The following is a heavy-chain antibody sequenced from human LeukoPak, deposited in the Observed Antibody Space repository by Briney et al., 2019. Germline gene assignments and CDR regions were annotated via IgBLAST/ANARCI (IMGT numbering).Heavy chain of an antibody. Sequence: SETLSLTCTVSGGSISTTGYYWAWIRQPPGKGLQWIASIYYSGSTYYNSSLKSRVTISVDTSKNQFSLKLSSVTAADTAVYYCARGGGDCTNGVCPTPNWFDPWGQGTLVTVSS. J-gene: IGHJ5*02. D-gene: IGHD2-8*01. CDR2: IYYSGST. V-gene: IGHV4-39*07. CDR3: ARGGGDCTNGVCPTPNWFDP. CDR1: GGSISTTGYY.